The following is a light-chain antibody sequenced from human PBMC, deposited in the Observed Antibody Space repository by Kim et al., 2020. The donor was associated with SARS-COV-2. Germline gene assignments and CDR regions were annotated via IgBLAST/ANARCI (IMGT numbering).Light chain of an antibody. Sequence: DIQMTQSPSSLSASVGDRVTITCRASQGITNHLAWYQQKPRKAPKLLIYAASTLQSAVPSRFSGSGSGTDFTLTISSLQPEDVATYYCQNYNSALWTFGQGTKVDIK. V-gene: IGKV1-27*01. J-gene: IGKJ1*01. CDR2: AAS. CDR1: QGITNH. CDR3: QNYNSALWT.